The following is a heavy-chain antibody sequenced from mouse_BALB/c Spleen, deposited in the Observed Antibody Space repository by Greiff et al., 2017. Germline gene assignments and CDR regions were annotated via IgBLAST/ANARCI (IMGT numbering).Heavy chain of an antibody. J-gene: IGHJ4*01. D-gene: IGHD1-1*01. Sequence: EVKLQQSGAELVRSGASVKLSCTASGFNIKDYYMHWVKQRPEQGLEWIGWIDPENGDTEYAPKFQGKATMTADTSSNTAYLQLSSLTSEDTAVYYCNAYYGSSYRMDYWGQGTSVTVSS. CDR2: IDPENGDT. V-gene: IGHV14-4*02. CDR3: NAYYGSSYRMDY. CDR1: GFNIKDYY.